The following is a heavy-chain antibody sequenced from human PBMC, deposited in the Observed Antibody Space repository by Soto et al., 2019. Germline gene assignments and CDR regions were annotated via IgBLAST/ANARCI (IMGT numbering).Heavy chain of an antibody. J-gene: IGHJ5*02. V-gene: IGHV4-34*01. CDR3: ARVRGFGYCSSTSCSTRGGWFDP. CDR2: INHSGST. CDR1: GGSFSGYY. Sequence: KPSETLSLTCAVYGGSFSGYYWSWIRQPPGKGLEWIGEINHSGSTNYNPSLKSRVTISVDTSKNQFSLKLSSVTAADTAVYYCARVRGFGYCSSTSCSTRGGWFDPWGQGTLVTVSS. D-gene: IGHD2-2*03.